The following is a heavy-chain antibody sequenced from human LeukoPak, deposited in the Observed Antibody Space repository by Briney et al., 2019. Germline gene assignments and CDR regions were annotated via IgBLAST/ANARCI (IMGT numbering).Heavy chain of an antibody. J-gene: IGHJ4*02. CDR1: GGTFSSYA. CDR2: IIPIFGTA. D-gene: IGHD2-2*01. Sequence: SVKVSCKASGGTFSSYAISWVRQAPGQGLEWMGGIIPIFGTANYAQKFQGRVTITADESTSTAYMELSSLRSEDTAVYYCARPPLRYCSSTSCYLGYWGQGTLVTVSS. V-gene: IGHV1-69*13. CDR3: ARPPLRYCSSTSCYLGY.